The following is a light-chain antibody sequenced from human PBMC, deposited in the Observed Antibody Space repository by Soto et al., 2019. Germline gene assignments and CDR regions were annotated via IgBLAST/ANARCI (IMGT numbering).Light chain of an antibody. V-gene: IGKV3-15*01. J-gene: IGKJ1*01. CDR3: QQYNNWPPWT. CDR1: QSVSSN. Sequence: EIVMTQSPATLSVSPGERVTLSCRASQSVSSNLAWYQQKPGQAPRLLIYGASTRVTDIPARFSGSGSGIEFTLTISSLQSEDFAVYYCQQYNNWPPWTFGQGTKVEIK. CDR2: GAS.